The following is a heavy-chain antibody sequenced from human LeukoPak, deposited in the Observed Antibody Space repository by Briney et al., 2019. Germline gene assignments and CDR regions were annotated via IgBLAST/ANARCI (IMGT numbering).Heavy chain of an antibody. CDR1: GDSVSSNSAA. D-gene: IGHD6-19*01. CDR2: TYYRSKWYN. V-gene: IGHV6-1*01. J-gene: IGHJ6*02. CDR3: ARGRAAVAGTFDYYYYGMDV. Sequence: SQTLSLTCAISGDSVSSNSAAWNWIRQSPSRGLEWLGRTYYRSKWYNDYAVSVKSRITINPDTSKNQFSLQLNSVTPEGTAVYYCARGRAAVAGTFDYYYYGMDVWGQGTTVTVSS.